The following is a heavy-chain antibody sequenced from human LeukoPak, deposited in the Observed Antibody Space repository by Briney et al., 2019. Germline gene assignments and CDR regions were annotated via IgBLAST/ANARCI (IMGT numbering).Heavy chain of an antibody. J-gene: IGHJ4*02. CDR3: ARETTISPYYFDY. CDR1: GYTFTSYD. V-gene: IGHV1-8*01. Sequence: ASVKVSCKASGYTFTSYDITWVRQAPGQGLEWMGWMSPNSGNTGYAQKFQGRVTMTRNTSITTAYMELSSLTPEDTAVYYCARETTISPYYFDYWGLGSQVTVSP. CDR2: MSPNSGNT. D-gene: IGHD3-9*01.